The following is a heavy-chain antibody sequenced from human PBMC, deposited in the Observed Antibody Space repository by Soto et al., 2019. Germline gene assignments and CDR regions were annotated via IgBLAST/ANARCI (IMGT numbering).Heavy chain of an antibody. CDR3: ARQSYDSSDYFDY. CDR1: GDSISSSSDY. J-gene: IGHJ4*02. D-gene: IGHD3-22*01. Sequence: QLQLQESGPGLVKPSETLSLTCTVSGDSISSSSDYWGWIRQPPGKGLEWIGSIYYSGSTYYNPSLKSRVTISVDTSRIHFSLKLISVTAADTAVYYCARQSYDSSDYFDYWGQGTLVTVSS. CDR2: IYYSGST. V-gene: IGHV4-39*01.